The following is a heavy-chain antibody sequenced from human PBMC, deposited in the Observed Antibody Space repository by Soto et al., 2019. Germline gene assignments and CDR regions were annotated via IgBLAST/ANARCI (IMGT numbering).Heavy chain of an antibody. Sequence: QVQLVESGGGVVQPGRSLRLSCAASGFTFSSYAMHWVRQAPGKGLEWVADISYDGSNKYYADSVKGRFTISRDNSKNTLYLQMNSLRAEDTAVYYCARDKSSGWSLDYWGQGTLVTVSS. CDR3: ARDKSSGWSLDY. D-gene: IGHD6-19*01. J-gene: IGHJ4*02. CDR1: GFTFSSYA. V-gene: IGHV3-30-3*01. CDR2: ISYDGSNK.